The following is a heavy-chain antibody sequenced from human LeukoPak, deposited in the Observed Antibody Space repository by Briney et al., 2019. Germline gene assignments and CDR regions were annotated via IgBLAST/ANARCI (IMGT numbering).Heavy chain of an antibody. CDR3: ARGYIGAAGPFDY. CDR1: GYTFTGHY. CDR2: INPNSGGI. D-gene: IGHD6-13*01. J-gene: IGHJ4*02. Sequence: ASVKVSCKASGYTFTGHYMHWVRQAPGQGLEWMGWINPNSGGINYAQKFQGRVTMTRDTSISTAYMELSSLRSDDTAVFYCARGYIGAAGPFDYWGQGTLVTVSS. V-gene: IGHV1-2*02.